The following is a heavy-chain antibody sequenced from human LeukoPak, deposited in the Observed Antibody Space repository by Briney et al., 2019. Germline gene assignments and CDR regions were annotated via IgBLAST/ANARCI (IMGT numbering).Heavy chain of an antibody. V-gene: IGHV3-74*01. Sequence: GGSLRLSCAASGFTFSSYWMHWVRQAPGKGLVWVSRINTDGSSTSYADSVKGRFTISRDNAKNSLYLQMNSLRAEDTALYYCAKGGSGGSCCYWYFDLWGRGTLVTVSS. CDR2: INTDGSST. D-gene: IGHD2-15*01. J-gene: IGHJ2*01. CDR3: AKGGSGGSCCYWYFDL. CDR1: GFTFSSYW.